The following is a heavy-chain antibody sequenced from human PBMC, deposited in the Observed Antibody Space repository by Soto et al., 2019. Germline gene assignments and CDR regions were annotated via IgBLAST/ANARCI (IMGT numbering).Heavy chain of an antibody. J-gene: IGHJ4*02. Sequence: EVQLLESGGGLVQPGGSLRLSCAASGFTFSSYAMSWVRQAAGKGLEWVSAISGSGGSTYYADAVKGRFTISRDNSKNTLDLQMSSLRAEDTAVYYCAKHLEPMVRGVIIGKIDYWGQGTLVTVSS. CDR2: ISGSGGST. CDR3: AKHLEPMVRGVIIGKIDY. D-gene: IGHD3-10*01. CDR1: GFTFSSYA. V-gene: IGHV3-23*01.